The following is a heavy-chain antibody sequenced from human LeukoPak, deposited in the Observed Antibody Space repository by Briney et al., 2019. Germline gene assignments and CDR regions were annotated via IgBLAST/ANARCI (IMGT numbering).Heavy chain of an antibody. CDR3: AREKTYYYDSSGYNDAFDI. CDR2: IWYDGSNK. CDR1: GFTFSSYG. V-gene: IGHV3-33*01. D-gene: IGHD3-22*01. Sequence: QPGGSLRLSCAASGFTFSSYGMHWVRQAPGKGLEWVAVIWYDGSNKYYADSVKGRFTISRDNSKNTLYLQMNSLRAEDTAVYYCAREKTYYYDSSGYNDAFDIWGQGTMVTVSS. J-gene: IGHJ3*02.